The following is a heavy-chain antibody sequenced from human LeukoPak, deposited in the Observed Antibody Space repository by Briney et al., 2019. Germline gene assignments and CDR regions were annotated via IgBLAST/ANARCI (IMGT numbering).Heavy chain of an antibody. Sequence: PGGSLRLSCAASGFTFSSYEMYWVRQAPGKGLEWVSYISTNTTTIYYADSVKGRFTISRDNAKNSLYLQMNSLRVEDTAVYYCVRVGTSFDIWGQGTMVTVSS. J-gene: IGHJ3*02. CDR1: GFTFSSYE. CDR3: VRVGTSFDI. D-gene: IGHD7-27*01. V-gene: IGHV3-48*01. CDR2: ISTNTTTI.